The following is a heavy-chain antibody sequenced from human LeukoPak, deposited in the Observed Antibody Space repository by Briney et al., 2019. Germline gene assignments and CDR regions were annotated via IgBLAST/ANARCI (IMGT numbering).Heavy chain of an antibody. J-gene: IGHJ4*02. Sequence: SETLSLTCAVSGGSISSGGSRWSWIRQHPGKGLEWIGYIYYSGSTYYNPSLESRLTMSVDTSKNQFSLHLTSVTAADTAVYYCARDWGTYFDYWGQGTLVTVSS. D-gene: IGHD7-27*01. CDR1: GGSISSGGSR. V-gene: IGHV4-31*11. CDR3: ARDWGTYFDY. CDR2: IYYSGST.